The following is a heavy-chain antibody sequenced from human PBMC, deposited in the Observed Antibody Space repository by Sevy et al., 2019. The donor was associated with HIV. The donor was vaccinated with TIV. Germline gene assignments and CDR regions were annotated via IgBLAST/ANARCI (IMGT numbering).Heavy chain of an antibody. CDR3: TRGIWFGEFSAYYFDS. D-gene: IGHD3-10*01. CDR2: IKSEIDGGTI. J-gene: IGHJ4*02. Sequence: GGSLRLSCAGSGFTFNNAWMSWVRQAPGKGLEWVGRIKSEIDGGTIDYAAPVKGRFTISRDDSKNTLFLQMNSLKTVETSVYYCTRGIWFGEFSAYYFDSWGQGTLVTVSS. CDR1: GFTFNNAW. V-gene: IGHV3-15*01.